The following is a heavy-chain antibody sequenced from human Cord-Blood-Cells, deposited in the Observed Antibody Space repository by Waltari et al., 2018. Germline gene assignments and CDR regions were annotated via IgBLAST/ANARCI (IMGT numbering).Heavy chain of an antibody. CDR1: GFTFSSYG. Sequence: QVQLVESGGGVVPPGRSLRLSCAASGFTFSSYGMHWVRQAPGKGLERVAVIWYDGSNKYYAESVKGRFTISRDNSKNTLYLQMKSLRAEDTAVYYCARWENILAAQYYYGMDVWGQGTTVTVSS. D-gene: IGHD5-12*01. J-gene: IGHJ6*02. CDR3: ARWENILAAQYYYGMDV. CDR2: IWYDGSNK. V-gene: IGHV3-33*01.